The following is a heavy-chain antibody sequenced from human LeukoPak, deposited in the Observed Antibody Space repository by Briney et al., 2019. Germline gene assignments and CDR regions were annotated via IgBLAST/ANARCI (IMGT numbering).Heavy chain of an antibody. CDR3: AKGTDPNESHDELSYFDY. CDR1: GFTFSSYG. CDR2: ISYDGSNK. D-gene: IGHD3-16*02. Sequence: HPGGSLRLSCAASGFTFSSYGMHWVRQAPGKGLEWVAVISYDGSNKYYADSVKGRFTISRDNSKNTLYLQMNSLRAEDTAVYYCAKGTDPNESHDELSYFDYWGQGTLVTVSS. J-gene: IGHJ4*02. V-gene: IGHV3-30*18.